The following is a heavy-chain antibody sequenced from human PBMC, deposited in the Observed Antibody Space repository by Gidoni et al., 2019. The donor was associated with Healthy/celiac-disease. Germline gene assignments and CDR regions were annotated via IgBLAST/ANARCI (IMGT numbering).Heavy chain of an antibody. V-gene: IGHV3-23*01. CDR3: AKDFFGSGSYPTDDAFDI. CDR1: GFTFSSYA. Sequence: EVQLLESGGGLVQPGGSLRLSCAASGFTFSSYAMSWVRQAPGKGLEWVSAISGSGGSTYYADSVKGRFTISRDNSKNTLYLQMNSLRAEDTAVYYCAKDFFGSGSYPTDDAFDIWDQGTMVTVSS. J-gene: IGHJ3*02. D-gene: IGHD3-10*01. CDR2: ISGSGGST.